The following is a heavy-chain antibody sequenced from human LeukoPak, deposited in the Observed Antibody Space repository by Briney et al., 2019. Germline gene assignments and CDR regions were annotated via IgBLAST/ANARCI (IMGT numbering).Heavy chain of an antibody. CDR3: AKDGPAAFDY. V-gene: IGHV1-2*02. CDR1: GYTFSGYY. CDR2: INPNGGGT. D-gene: IGHD6-13*01. Sequence: ASVKVSCKASGYTFSGYYMHWVRQAPGQGLEWMGWINPNGGGTKYAQKFQDRVTVTRDTSISTVYMELSGLRSDDTAVYYCAKDGPAAFDYWGQGTLVTVSS. J-gene: IGHJ4*02.